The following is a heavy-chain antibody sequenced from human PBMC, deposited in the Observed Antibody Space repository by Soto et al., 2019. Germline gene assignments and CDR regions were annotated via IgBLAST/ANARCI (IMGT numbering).Heavy chain of an antibody. V-gene: IGHV1-18*01. J-gene: IGHJ6*02. CDR2: ISAYNGNT. D-gene: IGHD6-6*01. CDR1: GYTFTSYG. Sequence: PSVKVSCKASGYTFTSYGISWVRQAPGQGLEWMGWISAYNGNTNYAQKLQGRVTMTTDTSTSTAYMELRSLRSDDTAVYYCAREVDSSSSYYYYGMDVWGQGTTVTVSS. CDR3: AREVDSSSSYYYYGMDV.